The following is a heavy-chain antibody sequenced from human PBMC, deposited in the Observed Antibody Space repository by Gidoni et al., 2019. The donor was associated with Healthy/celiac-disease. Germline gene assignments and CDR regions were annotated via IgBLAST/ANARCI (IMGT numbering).Heavy chain of an antibody. CDR2: INWNGGST. V-gene: IGHV3-20*04. CDR1: GFTFDDYG. D-gene: IGHD4-17*01. Sequence: EVQLVESGGGVVRPGGSLRLSCAASGFTFDDYGMSWVRQAPGKGLEWVSGINWNGGSTGYADSVKGRFTISRDNAKNSLYLQMNSLRAEDTALYYCARVQAYYGGNSSDAFDIWGQGTMVTVSS. CDR3: ARVQAYYGGNSSDAFDI. J-gene: IGHJ3*02.